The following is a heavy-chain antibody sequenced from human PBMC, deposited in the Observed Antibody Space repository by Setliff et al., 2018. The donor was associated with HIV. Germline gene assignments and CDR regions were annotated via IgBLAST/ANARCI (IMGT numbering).Heavy chain of an antibody. J-gene: IGHJ4*02. CDR3: ARGGGFWSGQLDF. CDR2: INHSGIS. CDR1: GGPFSGHY. Sequence: PSETLSLTCAVYGGPFSGHYWSWIRQPPGKGLEWIGEINHSGISNFNPSLKSRVTIPIDTPRNQFSLKLSSVTAADTAVYYCARGGGFWSGQLDFWGQGTLVTVSS. V-gene: IGHV4-34*01. D-gene: IGHD3-3*01.